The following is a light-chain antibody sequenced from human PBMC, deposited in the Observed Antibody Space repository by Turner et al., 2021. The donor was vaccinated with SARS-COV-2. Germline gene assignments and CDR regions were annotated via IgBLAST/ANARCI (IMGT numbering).Light chain of an antibody. CDR1: ALPKQY. CDR3: QSADSSGTYVV. Sequence: SYELPQPPSVSVSPGQTASITCSGDALPKQYAYWYQQKPGQAPVLGIYKDSERPSGIPERFSGSSSGKTVTLTISGVQAEDEADYYCQSADSSGTYVVFGGGTKLTVL. J-gene: IGLJ2*01. CDR2: KDS. V-gene: IGLV3-25*03.